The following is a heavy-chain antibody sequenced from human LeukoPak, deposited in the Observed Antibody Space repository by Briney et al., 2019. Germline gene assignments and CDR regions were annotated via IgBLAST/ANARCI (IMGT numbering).Heavy chain of an antibody. Sequence: ASVTVSCKASGGTFSSYAISWVRQAPGQGLEWMGRIIPIIGIANYAQKFQGRVTITADKSTSTAYMELSSLRSEDTAVYYCARDLHCSGGSCFSRYYYYYDMDVWGQGTTVTVSS. V-gene: IGHV1-69*04. CDR1: GGTFSSYA. D-gene: IGHD2-15*01. CDR3: ARDLHCSGGSCFSRYYYYYDMDV. J-gene: IGHJ6*02. CDR2: IIPIIGIA.